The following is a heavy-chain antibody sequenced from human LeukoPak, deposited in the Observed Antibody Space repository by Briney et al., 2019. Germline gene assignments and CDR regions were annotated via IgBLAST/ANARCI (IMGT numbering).Heavy chain of an antibody. V-gene: IGHV3-23*01. Sequence: PGGSLRLSCAASGFTFRSYAMSWVRQAPEKGLEWVSTISGSGGTTYYADSVKGRLTVSRDNSRNTLFLQMNSLRAEDTAVYYCAKPNYFDTSGYYPYFFDSWGQGTLVTVSS. CDR1: GFTFRSYA. J-gene: IGHJ4*02. CDR3: AKPNYFDTSGYYPYFFDS. CDR2: ISGSGGTT. D-gene: IGHD3-22*01.